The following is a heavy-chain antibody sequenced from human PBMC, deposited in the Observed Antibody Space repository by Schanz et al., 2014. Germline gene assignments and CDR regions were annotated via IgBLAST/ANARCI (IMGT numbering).Heavy chain of an antibody. V-gene: IGHV3-53*01. J-gene: IGHJ3*02. CDR3: AKRCSSTSCSHGAFDI. D-gene: IGHD2-2*01. CDR2: IYSDGRT. CDR1: GFTVSSNY. Sequence: EVQLVESGGGLIQPGGSLRLSCVASGFTVSSNYMSWVRQAPGKGLEWVSVIYSDGRTYYGDSVKGRFTISRDNSKNTLYLQMNSLRDEDTAMYYCAKRCSSTSCSHGAFDIWGQGPMVTVSS.